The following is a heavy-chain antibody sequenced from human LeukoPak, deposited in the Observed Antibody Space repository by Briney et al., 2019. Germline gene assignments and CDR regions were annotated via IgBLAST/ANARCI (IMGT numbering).Heavy chain of an antibody. J-gene: IGHJ4*02. CDR2: ISASGGST. CDR3: ARGRSYYNY. Sequence: GGSLRLSCAASGFTFSSSAMSWVRQVPGKGLEWVSGISASGGSTYYADSVRGRFTISRDNSKNTLYLQMNSLRAEDTAVYYCARGRSYYNYWGQGTLVTVSS. V-gene: IGHV3-23*01. CDR1: GFTFSSSA. D-gene: IGHD1-26*01.